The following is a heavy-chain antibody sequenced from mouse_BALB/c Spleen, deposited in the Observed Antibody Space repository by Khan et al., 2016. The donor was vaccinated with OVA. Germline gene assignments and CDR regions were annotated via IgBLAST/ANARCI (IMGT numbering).Heavy chain of an antibody. J-gene: IGHJ2*01. CDR1: GYTFTNYG. D-gene: IGHD2-12*01. CDR3: ARESLLLYINH. V-gene: IGHV9-3*02. Sequence: QIQLVQSGPELKKPGETVKISCKTSGYTFTNYGMNWVKQTPGKGLKWMGWIKTNTGAPTYAEEFKGRFAFSLETSASTAYLQFNNLKNEEAATFVCARESLLLYINHWGQGTTLTVSS. CDR2: IKTNTGAP.